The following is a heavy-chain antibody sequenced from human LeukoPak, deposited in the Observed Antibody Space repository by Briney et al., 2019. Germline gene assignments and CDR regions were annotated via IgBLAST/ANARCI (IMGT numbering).Heavy chain of an antibody. CDR2: ISGSGGST. Sequence: GGSLRLSCAASGFTFSSYAMSWVRQAPGKGLEWVSTISGSGGSTYYADSVKGRFTISRDNSKNTLYLQMNSLRPEDTAVYYCAKGGGVVGYYYYYMDVWGKGTTVTVSS. CDR3: AKGGGVVGYYYYYMDV. J-gene: IGHJ6*03. D-gene: IGHD3-3*01. CDR1: GFTFSSYA. V-gene: IGHV3-23*01.